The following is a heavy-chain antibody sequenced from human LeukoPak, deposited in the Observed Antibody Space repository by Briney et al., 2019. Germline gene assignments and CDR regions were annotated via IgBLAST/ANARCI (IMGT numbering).Heavy chain of an antibody. CDR3: ARGKKWIKLWPGPGFDY. V-gene: IGHV1-46*01. J-gene: IGHJ4*02. CDR2: INRNSGST. CDR1: GYTFTIYY. Sequence: ASVNVSCKASGYTFTIYYMHWVRQAAGQGLEWMGRINRNSGSTSYAQKFQGRVTMTRDTYTSTVYMELSSLRSEDTAVYYCARGKKWIKLWPGPGFDYWGQGTLVTVSS. D-gene: IGHD5-18*01.